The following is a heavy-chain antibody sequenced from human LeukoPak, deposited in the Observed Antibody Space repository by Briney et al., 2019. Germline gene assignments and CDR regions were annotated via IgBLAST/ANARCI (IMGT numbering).Heavy chain of an antibody. D-gene: IGHD1-26*01. CDR2: ISSSSSSI. V-gene: IGHV3-48*01. Sequence: PGGSLRLSCAASGFTFSSYSMNWVRQAPGKGLEWVSYISSSSSSIYYADSVKGRFTISRDNAKNSLYLQKNSLRAEDTAVYYCARSSGTYFDYWGQGTLVTVSS. CDR3: ARSSGTYFDY. J-gene: IGHJ4*02. CDR1: GFTFSSYS.